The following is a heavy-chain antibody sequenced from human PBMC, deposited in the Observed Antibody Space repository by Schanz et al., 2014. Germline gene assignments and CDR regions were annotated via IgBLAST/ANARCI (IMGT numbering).Heavy chain of an antibody. CDR2: IWYDGSNK. CDR1: GFTFSSYG. J-gene: IGHJ4*02. V-gene: IGHV3-33*01. Sequence: QVQLVESGGGVVQPGRSLRLSCAASGFTFSSYGMHWVRQAPGKGLEWVAIIWYDGSNKYYADSVKGRFTISRDNSRKTLYLQMNSLRADDTAVYYCARDGDFDYWGQGTLVTVSS. CDR3: ARDGDFDY.